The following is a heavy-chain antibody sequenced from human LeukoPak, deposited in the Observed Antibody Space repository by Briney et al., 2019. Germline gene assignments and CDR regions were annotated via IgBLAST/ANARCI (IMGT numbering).Heavy chain of an antibody. V-gene: IGHV4-39*01. CDR1: GGSISSGSYY. Sequence: PSETVSLTCTVSGGSISSGSYYWSWIRQPPGKGLEWIGEINHSGSTNYNPSLMSRVTISVDTSKNQFSLKLSSVTAADTAVYYCARHPLGRDLLTGYYSFDYWGQGTLVTVSS. CDR3: ARHPLGRDLLTGYYSFDY. J-gene: IGHJ4*02. CDR2: INHSGST. D-gene: IGHD3-9*01.